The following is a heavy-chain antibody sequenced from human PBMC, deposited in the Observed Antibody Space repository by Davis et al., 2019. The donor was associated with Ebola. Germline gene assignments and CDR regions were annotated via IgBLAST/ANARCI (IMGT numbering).Heavy chain of an antibody. D-gene: IGHD2-15*01. J-gene: IGHJ2*01. CDR2: INHSGST. V-gene: IGHV4-34*01. Sequence: ESLKISCAVYAGSFSDYYWNWIRQPPGKGLEWIGEINHSGSTNYNPSLKSRVTISVDTSKNQFSLKLSSVTAADTAVYYCARVVFVAGATPSWYFDLWGRGTLVTVSP. CDR3: ARVVFVAGATPSWYFDL. CDR1: AGSFSDYY.